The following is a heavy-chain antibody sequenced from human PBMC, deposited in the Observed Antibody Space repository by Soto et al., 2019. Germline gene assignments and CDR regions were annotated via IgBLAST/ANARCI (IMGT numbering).Heavy chain of an antibody. CDR3: ARDHRCSGGSCYFDY. J-gene: IGHJ4*02. V-gene: IGHV3-53*01. Sequence: GESLKISCAASGFTVSSNYMSWVRQAPGKGLEWVSVIYSGGSTYYADSVKGRFTISRDNSKNTLYLQMNSLRAEDTAVYFCARDHRCSGGSCYFDYWGQGTLVTVSS. CDR2: IYSGGST. D-gene: IGHD2-15*01. CDR1: GFTVSSNY.